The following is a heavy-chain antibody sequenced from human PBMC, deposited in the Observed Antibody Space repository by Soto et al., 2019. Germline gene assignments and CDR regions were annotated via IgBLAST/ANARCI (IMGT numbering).Heavy chain of an antibody. CDR3: ASFRCSGGSCALSP. CDR1: GGSISSGDYY. D-gene: IGHD2-15*01. Sequence: QVQLQESGPGLVKPSQTLSLTCTVSGGSISSGDYYWSWIRQPPGKGLEWIGFIYYSGSTYYNPSLKSRVTISVDTSKIQFSLKLSSVTAADTAVYYCASFRCSGGSCALSPWGQGTLVTVSS. CDR2: IYYSGST. J-gene: IGHJ5*02. V-gene: IGHV4-30-4*01.